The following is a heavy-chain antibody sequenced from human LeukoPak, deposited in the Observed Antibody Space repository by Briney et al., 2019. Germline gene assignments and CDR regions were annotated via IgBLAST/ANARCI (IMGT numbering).Heavy chain of an antibody. Sequence: SETLSLTCSVSAYSVTRGSYYWSWIRQPPGKGLEWIGSVYYSGSTNYNPSLKSRGTISVDTFKNQFSLRLSSVTAADTAVYYCAREGGNYFDYWGQGALVTVSS. D-gene: IGHD1-26*01. CDR1: AYSVTRGSYY. CDR2: VYYSGST. V-gene: IGHV4-61*01. CDR3: AREGGNYFDY. J-gene: IGHJ4*02.